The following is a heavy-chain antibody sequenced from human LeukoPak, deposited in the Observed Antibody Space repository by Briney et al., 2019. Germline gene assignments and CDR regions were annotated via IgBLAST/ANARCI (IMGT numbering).Heavy chain of an antibody. J-gene: IGHJ4*02. CDR3: ARGREVGAPVPFDY. V-gene: IGHV4-34*01. CDR1: GGSFSGYY. D-gene: IGHD1-26*01. Sequence: PSETLSLTCAVYGGSFSGYYWSWIRQPPGKGLEWIGEINHSGSTNYNPSLKSRVIISVDTSKNQFSLKLSSVTAADTAVYYCARGREVGAPVPFDYWGQGTLVTVSS. CDR2: INHSGST.